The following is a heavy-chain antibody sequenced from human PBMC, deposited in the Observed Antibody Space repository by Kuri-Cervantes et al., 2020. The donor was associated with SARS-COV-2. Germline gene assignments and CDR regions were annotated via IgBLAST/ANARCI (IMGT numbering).Heavy chain of an antibody. D-gene: IGHD2-2*01. CDR2: IGTAGDT. J-gene: IGHJ3*02. V-gene: IGHV3-13*03. CDR1: GFTFSSYD. Sequence: GESLKISCAACGFTFSSYDMHWVRQATGKGLEWVSAIGTAGDTYYPGSVKGQFTISRENAKNSLYLQMNSLRAEDTAVYYCAKDYCSSTSCSGFDAFDIWGQGTMVTVSS. CDR3: AKDYCSSTSCSGFDAFDI.